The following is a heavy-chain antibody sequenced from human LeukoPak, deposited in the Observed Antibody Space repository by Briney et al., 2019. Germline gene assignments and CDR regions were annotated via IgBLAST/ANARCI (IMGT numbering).Heavy chain of an antibody. Sequence: GSLRLSCAASGFTFSSYSMNWVRQAPGKGLEWVSSISSSSSYIYYADSVKGRFTISRDNAKNTLYLQMNSLRAEDTAAYYCARGHFYSWYGVGSEWGQGTLVTVSS. CDR1: GFTFSSYS. V-gene: IGHV3-21*01. CDR3: ARGHFYSWYGVGSE. D-gene: IGHD6-13*01. CDR2: ISSSSSYI. J-gene: IGHJ4*02.